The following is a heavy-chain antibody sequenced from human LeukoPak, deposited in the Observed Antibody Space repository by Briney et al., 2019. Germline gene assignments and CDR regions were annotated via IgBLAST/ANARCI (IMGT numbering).Heavy chain of an antibody. V-gene: IGHV3-23*01. J-gene: IGHJ3*02. CDR3: AKDLRGVGYYYDSSGQEGAFDI. CDR2: ISGSGGST. CDR1: GFTFSSYA. D-gene: IGHD3-22*01. Sequence: GGSLRLSCAASGFTFSSYAMSWVRQAPGKGLEWVSAISGSGGSTYYADSVEGRFTISRDNSKNTLYLQMNSLRAEDTAVYYCAKDLRGVGYYYDSSGQEGAFDIWGRGTMVTVSS.